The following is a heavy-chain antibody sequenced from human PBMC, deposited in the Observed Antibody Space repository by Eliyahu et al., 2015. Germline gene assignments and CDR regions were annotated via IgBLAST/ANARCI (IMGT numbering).Heavy chain of an antibody. CDR3: ASAHRLTTPGYYYYYMDV. J-gene: IGHJ6*03. D-gene: IGHD4-11*01. CDR1: GGTFSSYT. CDR2: IIPILGIA. V-gene: IGHV1-69*02. Sequence: QVQLVQSGAEVKKPGSSVKVSCKASGGTFSSYTISWVRQAPGQGLEWMGRIIPILGIANYAQKFQGRVTITADKSTSTAYMELSSLRSEDTAVYYCASAHRLTTPGYYYYYMDVWGKGTTVTVSS.